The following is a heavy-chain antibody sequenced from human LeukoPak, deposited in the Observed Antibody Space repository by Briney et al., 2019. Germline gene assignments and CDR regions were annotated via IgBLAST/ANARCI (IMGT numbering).Heavy chain of an antibody. V-gene: IGHV3-21*06. CDR2: ISSSSSYI. Sequence: PGGSLRLSCAASGFIFSSYRMNWVRQAPGKGLEWVSSISSSSSYIYYADSVKGRFTISRDNAKNSLYLQMNSLRAEDTAVYYCARFGGGYGMDVWGQGTTVTVSS. J-gene: IGHJ6*02. CDR1: GFIFSSYR. D-gene: IGHD2-15*01. CDR3: ARFGGGYGMDV.